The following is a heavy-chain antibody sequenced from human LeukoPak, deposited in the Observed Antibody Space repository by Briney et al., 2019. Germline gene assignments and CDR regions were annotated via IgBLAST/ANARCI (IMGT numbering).Heavy chain of an antibody. CDR1: GFTFSSHA. D-gene: IGHD6-13*01. V-gene: IGHV3-30-3*01. J-gene: IGHJ4*02. CDR2: ISYDGSNK. CDR3: ARGKYSSSWYKDY. Sequence: GGSLRLSCAASGFTFSSHAMHWVRQAPGKGLEWVAVISYDGSNKYYADSVKGRFTISRDNSKNTLYLQMNSLRAEDTAVYYCARGKYSSSWYKDYWGQGTLVTVSS.